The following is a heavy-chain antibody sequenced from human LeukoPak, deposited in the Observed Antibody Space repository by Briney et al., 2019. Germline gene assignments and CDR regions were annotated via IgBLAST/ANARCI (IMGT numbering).Heavy chain of an antibody. CDR1: GFTFEASA. J-gene: IGHJ4*02. CDR3: AKNIGDQLLCGFNY. D-gene: IGHD2-2*01. V-gene: IGHV3-23*01. CDR2: ITGGGEST. Sequence: GGSLRLSCAASGFTFEASAMSWVRQAPGKGLEWVAVITGGGESTYYADSVKGRFTISRDNSKKTLFLQVNSLRAEDTAVYFCAKNIGDQLLCGFNYWGQGIVVTVSS.